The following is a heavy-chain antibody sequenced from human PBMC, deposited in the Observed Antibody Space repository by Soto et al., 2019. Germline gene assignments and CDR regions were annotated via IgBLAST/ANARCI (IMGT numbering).Heavy chain of an antibody. CDR3: SKNYYFDS. Sequence: GGSLRLSCAASGFTFSNYAMSWVRQAPGKGLEWVSSISGGGGNTNYADSVRGRFTMSRDDSKNTVFLQMNSLRAEDTAIYYCSKNYYFDSWGQGTLVTVSS. V-gene: IGHV3-23*01. CDR1: GFTFSNYA. J-gene: IGHJ4*02. CDR2: ISGGGGNT.